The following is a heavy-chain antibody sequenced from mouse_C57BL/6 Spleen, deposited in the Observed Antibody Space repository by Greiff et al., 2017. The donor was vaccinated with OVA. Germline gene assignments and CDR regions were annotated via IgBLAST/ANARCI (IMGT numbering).Heavy chain of an antibody. J-gene: IGHJ1*03. V-gene: IGHV5-4*01. D-gene: IGHD2-4*01. CDR2: ISDGGSYT. CDR3: ARDPLYYDYPCWYLDV. Sequence: EVQLVESGGGLVKPGGSLKLSCAASGFTFSSYAMSWVRQTPEKRLEWVATISDGGSYTYYPDNVKGRFTISRDNAKNNLYLQMSHLKSEDTAMYYCARDPLYYDYPCWYLDVWGTGTTVTVSS. CDR1: GFTFSSYA.